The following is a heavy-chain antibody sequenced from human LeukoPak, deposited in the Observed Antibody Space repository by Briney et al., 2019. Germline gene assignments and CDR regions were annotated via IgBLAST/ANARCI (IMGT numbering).Heavy chain of an antibody. J-gene: IGHJ4*02. CDR3: ASHGGHDFFDH. CDR1: GFTFSSYS. Sequence: GGSLRLSCAASGFTFSSYSMNWVRQAPGKGLEWVSSISSSSSYIYYADSVKGRFTISRDNAKNSLYLQMNSLRAEDTAVYYCASHGGHDFFDHWGQGSLVTVSS. CDR2: ISSSSSYI. D-gene: IGHD5-12*01. V-gene: IGHV3-21*01.